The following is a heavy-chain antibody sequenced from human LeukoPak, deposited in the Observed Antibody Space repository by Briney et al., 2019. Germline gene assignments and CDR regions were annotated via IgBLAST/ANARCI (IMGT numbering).Heavy chain of an antibody. CDR2: ISGSGSAI. CDR3: ARGSGYDFTRPYYYGMDV. CDR1: GFTFSSYA. V-gene: IGHV3-48*01. Sequence: GGSLRLSCAASGFTFSSYAMSWVRQAPGKGLGWVSYISGSGSAIHYADYVKGRFTISRDKAKNSLYLQMDSLRAEDTAVYYCARGSGYDFTRPYYYGMDVWGQGTTVTVSS. D-gene: IGHD5-12*01. J-gene: IGHJ6*02.